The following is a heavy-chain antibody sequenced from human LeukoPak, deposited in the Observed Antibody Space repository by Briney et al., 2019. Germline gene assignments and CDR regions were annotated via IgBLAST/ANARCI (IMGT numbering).Heavy chain of an antibody. CDR1: GFTLSSYS. D-gene: IGHD3-16*01. Sequence: GGSLRLSCAASGFTLSSYSMNWVRQAQGKGLEWVSSISSGSVYIYYADSVKGRFTISRDDAKNSLYLQMNSLRAEDTAVYYCARDWASVDYWGQGTLVTVSS. CDR3: ARDWASVDY. V-gene: IGHV3-21*01. J-gene: IGHJ4*02. CDR2: ISSGSVYI.